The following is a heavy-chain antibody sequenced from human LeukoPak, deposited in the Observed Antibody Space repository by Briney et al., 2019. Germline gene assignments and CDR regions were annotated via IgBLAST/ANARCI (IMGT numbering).Heavy chain of an antibody. CDR1: GYTFTSYW. J-gene: IGHJ3*02. D-gene: IGHD6-13*01. CDR2: IYPSDSDT. V-gene: IGHV5-51*01. Sequence: GESLKISCKGSGYTFTSYWIAWVRQMPGKGLEWMGIIYPSDSDTRYSPSFQGQVTISVDKSISTAYLQWSSLKASDPAMYFCARLLGSSISDAFHIWGQGTMVTVST. CDR3: ARLLGSSISDAFHI.